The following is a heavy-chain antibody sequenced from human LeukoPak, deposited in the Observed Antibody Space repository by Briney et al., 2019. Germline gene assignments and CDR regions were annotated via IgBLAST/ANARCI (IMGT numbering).Heavy chain of an antibody. D-gene: IGHD1-26*01. J-gene: IGHJ4*02. Sequence: GGSLRLSCAASGFTFSSYGMRWVRQAPGKGLEWVAFIRYDGSNTNYADSVQGRVTISTDTSTNTPYLQMSSLRAEDTAVYYCAKVPASRGNYWGQGTLVTVSS. CDR1: GFTFSSYG. CDR2: IRYDGSNT. CDR3: AKVPASRGNY. V-gene: IGHV3-30*02.